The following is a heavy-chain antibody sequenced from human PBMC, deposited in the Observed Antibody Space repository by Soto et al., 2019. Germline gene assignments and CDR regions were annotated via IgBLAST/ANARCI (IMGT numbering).Heavy chain of an antibody. CDR1: GGSISSYY. V-gene: IGHV4-59*01. CDR3: ARDESDIVVVPAAIGWFDP. Sequence: SATLSLTCTVSGGSISSYYWSWIRQPPGKGLEWIGYIYYSGSTNYNPSLQGRVTMTTDTSTSTAYMELRSLRSDDTAVYYCARDESDIVVVPAAIGWFDPWGQGTLVTVSS. J-gene: IGHJ5*02. CDR2: IYYSGST. D-gene: IGHD2-2*01.